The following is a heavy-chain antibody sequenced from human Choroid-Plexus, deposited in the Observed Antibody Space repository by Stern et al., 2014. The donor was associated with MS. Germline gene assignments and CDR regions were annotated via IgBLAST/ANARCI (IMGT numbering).Heavy chain of an antibody. Sequence: VQLVESGGGVVQPGRPLRLSCVASGFTLGSCAMHWVRQAPGKGLEWVAGVSYDGSNKYYADSVKGRFTISRDKSQNTLYMQMSSLRPEDTAVYYCSKDRQCLTYFFDHWGQGSLVTVSS. CDR1: GFTLGSCA. V-gene: IGHV3-30*18. CDR2: VSYDGSNK. D-gene: IGHD2-8*01. J-gene: IGHJ5*02. CDR3: SKDRQCLTYFFDH.